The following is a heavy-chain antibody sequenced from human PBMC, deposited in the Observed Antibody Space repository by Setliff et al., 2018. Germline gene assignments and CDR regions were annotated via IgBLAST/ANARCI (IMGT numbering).Heavy chain of an antibody. CDR1: GGSISSSSYY. D-gene: IGHD3-10*01. CDR2: IYYSGST. V-gene: IGHV4-39*01. CDR3: ALNPSWFGELFAWFDP. J-gene: IGHJ5*02. Sequence: SETLSLTCTVSGGSISSSSYYWGWIRQPPGKGLEWIGSIYYSGSTYYNPSLKSRVTISVDTSKNQFSLKLSSVTAADTSVYYCALNPSWFGELFAWFDPWGQGTLVTSPQ.